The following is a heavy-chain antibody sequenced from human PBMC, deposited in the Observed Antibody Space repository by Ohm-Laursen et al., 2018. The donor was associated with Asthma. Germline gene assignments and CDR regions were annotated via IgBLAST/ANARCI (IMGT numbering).Heavy chain of an antibody. J-gene: IGHJ4*02. Sequence: SLRLSCSAPGFTFSSYGIHWVRQAPGKGLEWVAVISYDGSNKYYADSVKGRFTISRDNSKNTLYLQMNSLRAEDTAVYYCACLVATTGSFDYWGQGTLVTVSS. V-gene: IGHV3-30*03. CDR2: ISYDGSNK. D-gene: IGHD5-12*01. CDR3: ACLVATTGSFDY. CDR1: GFTFSSYG.